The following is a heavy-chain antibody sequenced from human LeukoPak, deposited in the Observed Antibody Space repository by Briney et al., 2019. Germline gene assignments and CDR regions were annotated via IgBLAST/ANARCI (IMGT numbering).Heavy chain of an antibody. CDR1: GFTFSDYY. CDR2: ISSSGSTI. V-gene: IGHV3-11*01. Sequence: GGSLRLSCAASGFTFSDYYMSWIRQAPGKGLEWVSYISSSGSTIYYADSVKGRFTISRDNAKNSLYLQMNSLRAEDTAIYYCARDRGFMVRGSMRGYDDYYYYMDVWGKGTMVTISS. J-gene: IGHJ6*03. D-gene: IGHD3-10*01. CDR3: ARDRGFMVRGSMRGYDDYYYYMDV.